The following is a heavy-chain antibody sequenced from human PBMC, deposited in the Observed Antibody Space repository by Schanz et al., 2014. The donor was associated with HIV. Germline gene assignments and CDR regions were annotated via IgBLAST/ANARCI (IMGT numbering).Heavy chain of an antibody. CDR2: IDWKSGII. V-gene: IGHV3-9*01. Sequence: EVQLVESGGGLVQPGGSLRLSCAASGFIFDEYAMHWVRQGPGKGLEWVSGIDWKSGIIGYADSVKGRFTISRDNAKNSLYLQMNSLRAEDTALYYCAKASVEMLGSYVNYGMDVWAQGTTVTVSS. CDR3: AKASVEMLGSYVNYGMDV. CDR1: GFIFDEYA. D-gene: IGHD3-16*01. J-gene: IGHJ6*02.